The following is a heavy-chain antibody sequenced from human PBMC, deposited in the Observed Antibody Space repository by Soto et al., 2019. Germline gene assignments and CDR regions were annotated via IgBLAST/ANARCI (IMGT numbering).Heavy chain of an antibody. CDR2: IYYSGST. J-gene: IGHJ4*02. CDR1: GGSISSSSYY. V-gene: IGHV4-39*01. D-gene: IGHD6-6*01. Sequence: QLQLQESGPGLVKPSETLSLTCTVSGGSISSSSYYWGWIRQPPGKGLEWIGSIYYSGSTYYNPSLKSRVTISVAPSKVQCSLKLSSVTAADTAVYYCARLIAARRSGGYFDYWGQGTLVTVSS. CDR3: ARLIAARRSGGYFDY.